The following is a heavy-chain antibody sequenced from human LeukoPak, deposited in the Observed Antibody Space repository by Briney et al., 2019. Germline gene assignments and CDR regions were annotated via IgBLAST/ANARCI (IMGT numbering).Heavy chain of an antibody. D-gene: IGHD3-10*01. Sequence: GGSLRLSCAASGFIFSTYALHWVRQAPGKGLVWVSRINSDGSSTSYADSVKGRFTISRDNAKNTLYLQMNSLRAEDTAVYYCASGDKGGRAFDYWGQGTLVTVSS. V-gene: IGHV3-74*01. J-gene: IGHJ4*02. CDR2: INSDGSST. CDR3: ASGDKGGRAFDY. CDR1: GFIFSTYA.